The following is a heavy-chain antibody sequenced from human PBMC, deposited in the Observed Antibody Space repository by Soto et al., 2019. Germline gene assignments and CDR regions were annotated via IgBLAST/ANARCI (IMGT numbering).Heavy chain of an antibody. V-gene: IGHV6-1*01. CDR1: GDTVSSNRAA. Sequence: SQTLSLTCAISGDTVSSNRAAWNWIRQSPSRGLEWLGRTYYRSKWYDDYAVSVKGRITINPDTSKNQFSLHLNSVTPEDTAVNYCASEGAASTDYGGNIDYWGPGTLVTVSS. D-gene: IGHD2-15*01. CDR3: ASEGAASTDYGGNIDY. CDR2: TYYRSKWYD. J-gene: IGHJ4*02.